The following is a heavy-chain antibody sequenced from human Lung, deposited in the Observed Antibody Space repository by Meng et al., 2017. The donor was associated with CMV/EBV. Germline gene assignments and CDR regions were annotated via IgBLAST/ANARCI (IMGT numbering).Heavy chain of an antibody. V-gene: IGHV4-4*02. Sequence: QLKLRGTGPGLGTPSGPLSLTCAVSGGSISSSNWWSWVRQPPGKGLEWIGESYHSGSTNYNPSLKSRVTISVDKSKNQFSLNLSSVTAADTAVYYCARVGQWLPIDYWGQGTLVTVAS. CDR2: SYHSGST. CDR1: GGSISSSNW. J-gene: IGHJ4*02. D-gene: IGHD6-19*01. CDR3: ARVGQWLPIDY.